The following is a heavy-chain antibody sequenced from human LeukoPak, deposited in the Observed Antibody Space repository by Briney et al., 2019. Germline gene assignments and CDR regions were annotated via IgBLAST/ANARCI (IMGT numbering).Heavy chain of an antibody. CDR2: ISDNGGRT. V-gene: IGHV3-23*01. J-gene: IGHJ4*02. D-gene: IGHD1-14*01. CDR3: AKDFGRNLGGPGY. CDR1: GFTFGTYT. Sequence: GGSLRLSCAASGFTFGTYTMAWVRQAPGGGLEWVSGISDNGGRTYYADSVKGRFAISRDDSKSTLYLQMNSLRGEDTAVYYCAKDFGRNLGGPGYWGRGTLVIASS.